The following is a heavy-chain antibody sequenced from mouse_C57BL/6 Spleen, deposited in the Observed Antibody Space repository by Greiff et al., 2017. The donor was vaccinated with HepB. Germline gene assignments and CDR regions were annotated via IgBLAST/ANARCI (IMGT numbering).Heavy chain of an antibody. V-gene: IGHV2-6-1*01. Sequence: VKLQQSGPGPVAPSQSLSITCTVSGFSLTSYGVHWVRQPPGKGLEWLVVIWSDGSTTYNSALKSRLSISKDNSKSQVFLKMNSLQTDDTAMYYCARHGDDYDPHWYFDVWGTGTTVTVSS. D-gene: IGHD2-4*01. CDR3: ARHGDDYDPHWYFDV. J-gene: IGHJ1*03. CDR2: IWSDGST. CDR1: GFSLTSYG.